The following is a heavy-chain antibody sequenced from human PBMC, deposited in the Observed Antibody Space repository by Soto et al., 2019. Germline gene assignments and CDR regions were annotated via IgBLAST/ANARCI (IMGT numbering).Heavy chain of an antibody. CDR2: ISWNSNSI. CDR1: GFTFDDYA. V-gene: IGHV3-9*01. CDR3: AKALSGYSYGPFDY. D-gene: IGHD5-18*01. J-gene: IGHJ4*02. Sequence: HPGGSLRLSCAASGFTFDDYAMHWVRQAPGKGLEWVSGISWNSNSIGYADSVKGRFTISRDYAKNSLYLQMNSLRVEDTALYYCAKALSGYSYGPFDYWGQGTLVTVSS.